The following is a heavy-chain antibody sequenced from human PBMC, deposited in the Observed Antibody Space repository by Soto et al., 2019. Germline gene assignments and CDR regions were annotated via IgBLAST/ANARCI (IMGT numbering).Heavy chain of an antibody. Sequence: ASVKVSCKASGYTFTSYGISWVRQAPGQGLEWMGWISAYNGNTNYAQKLQGRVTMTTDTSTSTAYMELRSLRSDDTAVYYCARDAPSSGGWLQKGVIDVWGQGTTVTVSS. CDR3: ARDAPSSGGWLQKGVIDV. CDR1: GYTFTSYG. CDR2: ISAYNGNT. D-gene: IGHD5-12*01. V-gene: IGHV1-18*01. J-gene: IGHJ6*02.